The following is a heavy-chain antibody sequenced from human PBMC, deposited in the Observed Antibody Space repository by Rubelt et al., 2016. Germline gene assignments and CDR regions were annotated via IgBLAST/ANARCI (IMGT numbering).Heavy chain of an antibody. CDR1: GGSFSGYY. CDR3: ARRRRYSGSSYWYFDL. V-gene: IGHV4-34*01. D-gene: IGHD1-26*01. CDR2: INHSGST. J-gene: IGHJ2*01. Sequence: QVQLQQWGAGLLKPSETLSLTCAVYGGSFSGYYWSWIRQPPGKGLEWIGEINHSGSTNYNPAPKSRVTISVDTSKNQFSLKLGSVTAADTAVYYCARRRRYSGSSYWYFDLWGRGTLVTVSS.